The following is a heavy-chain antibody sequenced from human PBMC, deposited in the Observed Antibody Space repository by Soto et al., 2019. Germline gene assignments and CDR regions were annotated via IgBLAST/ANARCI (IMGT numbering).Heavy chain of an antibody. V-gene: IGHV1-18*01. D-gene: IGHD3-10*01. CDR3: ARARYYGSGSYLFDP. CDR2: ISPYTGDT. CDR1: GYTFTSYG. Sequence: QVQLVQSGAEVKKPGASVKVSCKTSGYTFTSYGITWVRQAPGQGLEWMGWISPYTGDTDYAQNLQGTVTMTTDTSTRTAYVELRSLTSDDTAVYYCARARYYGSGSYLFDPWGQGTLVTVSS. J-gene: IGHJ5*02.